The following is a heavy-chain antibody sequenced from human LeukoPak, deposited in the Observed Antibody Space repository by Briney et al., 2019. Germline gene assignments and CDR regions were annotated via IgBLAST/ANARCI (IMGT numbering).Heavy chain of an antibody. J-gene: IGHJ3*02. Sequence: PSQTLSLTCTVSGGSISSGGYYWSWIRQHPGKGLEWIGYIYYRGSTYYNPSLKSRVTISVDTSKNQFSLKLSSVTAADTAVYYCAREPRTIFGVALPDDIWGQGTMVTVSS. V-gene: IGHV4-31*03. CDR2: IYYRGST. CDR3: AREPRTIFGVALPDDI. CDR1: GGSISSGGYY. D-gene: IGHD3-3*01.